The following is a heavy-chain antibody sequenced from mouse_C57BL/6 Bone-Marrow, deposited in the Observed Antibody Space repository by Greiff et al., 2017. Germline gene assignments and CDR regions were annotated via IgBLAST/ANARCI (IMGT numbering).Heavy chain of an antibody. CDR1: GFNIKDDY. CDR3: TLEGDAHWYFDV. Sequence: VQLQQSGAELVRPGASVKLSCTASGFNIKDDYMHWVKQRPEQGLEWIGWIDPENGDTEYASKFQGKATIAADTSSNTAYLQLSSLTSEDTAVYYCTLEGDAHWYFDVGGTGTTVTVSS. J-gene: IGHJ1*03. V-gene: IGHV14-4*01. D-gene: IGHD2-13*01. CDR2: IDPENGDT.